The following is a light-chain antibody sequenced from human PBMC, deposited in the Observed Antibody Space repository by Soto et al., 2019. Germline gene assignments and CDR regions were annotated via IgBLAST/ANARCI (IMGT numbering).Light chain of an antibody. Sequence: EIVMTQSPATLSVSPGERATLSCRASQSVSSNLAWYQQKPGQAPRLLMYGASTRATGIPARFSGSGSVTEFTLPISSLQSEDFAVYYCQQYNNWPPWTFGQGTKVEIK. CDR2: GAS. J-gene: IGKJ1*01. CDR3: QQYNNWPPWT. V-gene: IGKV3-15*01. CDR1: QSVSSN.